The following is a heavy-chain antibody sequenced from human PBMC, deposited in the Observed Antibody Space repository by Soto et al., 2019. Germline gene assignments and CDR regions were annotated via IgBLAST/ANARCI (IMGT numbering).Heavy chain of an antibody. J-gene: IGHJ4*02. Sequence: PGGSLRLSCAASGFTFSSYGMHWVRQAPGKGLEWVAVISYDGSNKYYADSVKGRFTISRDNSKNTLYLQMNSLRAEDTAVYYCAKGSRSGWYYFDYWGQGTLVTVPQ. D-gene: IGHD6-19*01. V-gene: IGHV3-30*18. CDR1: GFTFSSYG. CDR2: ISYDGSNK. CDR3: AKGSRSGWYYFDY.